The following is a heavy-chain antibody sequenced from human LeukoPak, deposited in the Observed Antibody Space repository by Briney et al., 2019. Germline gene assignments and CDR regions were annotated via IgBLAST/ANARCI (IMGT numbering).Heavy chain of an antibody. D-gene: IGHD1-26*01. CDR2: IKPDGSDK. V-gene: IGHV3-7*01. CDR1: GFTFSSYW. J-gene: IGHJ6*03. Sequence: GGSLRLSCAASGFTFSSYWMSWVRQAPGKGLEWVAQIKPDGSDKYYVDSVKGRFTISRDNAKNSLNLQMNSLRAEDTAVYYCARHGIVGASRTAYFYYYMDVWGKGTTVTVSS. CDR3: ARHGIVGASRTAYFYYYMDV.